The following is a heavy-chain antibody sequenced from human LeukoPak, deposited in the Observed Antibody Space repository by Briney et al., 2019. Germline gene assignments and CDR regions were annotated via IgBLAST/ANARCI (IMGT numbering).Heavy chain of an antibody. CDR2: INHSGST. CDR3: AREIVVGATDTFDY. J-gene: IGHJ4*02. V-gene: IGHV4-34*01. CDR1: GGSFSGYY. Sequence: SETLSLTCAVYGGSFSGYYWSWIRQPPGKGLEWIGEINHSGSTNYNPSLKSRVTISVDTSKNQFSLKLSSVTAADTAVYYCAREIVVGATDTFDYWGQGTLVTVSS. D-gene: IGHD1-26*01.